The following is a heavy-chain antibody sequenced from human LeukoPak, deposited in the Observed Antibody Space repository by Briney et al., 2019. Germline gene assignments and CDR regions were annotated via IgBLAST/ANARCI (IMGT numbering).Heavy chain of an antibody. CDR2: ISSSSSTI. V-gene: IGHV3-48*04. CDR3: TRDQGSLWFGGLGY. D-gene: IGHD3-10*01. CDR1: GFTFSSYS. J-gene: IGHJ4*02. Sequence: HGGSLRLSCAASGFTFSSYSMNWVRQAPGKGLEWVSYISSSSSTIYYADSVKGRFTISRDNAKNSLYLQMNSLRAEDTAVYYCTRDQGSLWFGGLGYWGQGTLVTVSS.